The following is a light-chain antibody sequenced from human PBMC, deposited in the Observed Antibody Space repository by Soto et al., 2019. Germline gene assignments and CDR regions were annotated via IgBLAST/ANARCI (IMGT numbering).Light chain of an antibody. CDR3: HQYHSYWT. J-gene: IGKJ1*01. CDR2: DAY. V-gene: IGKV1-5*01. CDR1: HDIRNY. Sequence: DIQMTQSPASRSASVGDRCTSTCHSSHDIRNYLNWYQQKPAKAPKLLIYDAYSLESGVPQRFSGSGSGTEFTLTLSSLPTDDFSTYYCHQYHSYWTFGQGTKVDI.